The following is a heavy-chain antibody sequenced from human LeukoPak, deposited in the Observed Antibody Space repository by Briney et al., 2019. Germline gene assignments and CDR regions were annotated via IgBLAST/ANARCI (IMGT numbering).Heavy chain of an antibody. Sequence: GGSLRLSCAASGFTFSSYSMNWVRQAPGKGLEWVSSISSSSSYIYYADSVKGRFTISRDHAKNSLYLQMNSLRAEDTAVYHCARGMVRGVIQPYYMDVWGKGTTVTVSS. CDR2: ISSSSSYI. D-gene: IGHD3-10*01. CDR3: ARGMVRGVIQPYYMDV. CDR1: GFTFSSYS. V-gene: IGHV3-21*01. J-gene: IGHJ6*03.